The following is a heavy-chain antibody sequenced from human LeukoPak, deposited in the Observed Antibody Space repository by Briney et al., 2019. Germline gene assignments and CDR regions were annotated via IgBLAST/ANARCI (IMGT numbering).Heavy chain of an antibody. CDR1: GGSISSYY. CDR2: IYYSGST. J-gene: IGHJ4*02. Sequence: SETLSLTCTVSGGSISSYYWSWIRQPPGKGLEWIGYIYYSGSTNYNPSLKGRVTVSVDTSKNQFSLKLSSVTAADTAVYYCARSTGKFDYWGQGTLVTVSS. CDR3: ARSTGKFDY. V-gene: IGHV4-59*01. D-gene: IGHD1-1*01.